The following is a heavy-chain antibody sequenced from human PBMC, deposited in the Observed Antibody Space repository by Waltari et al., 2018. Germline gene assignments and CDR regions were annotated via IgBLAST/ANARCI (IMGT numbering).Heavy chain of an antibody. V-gene: IGHV4-61*02. Sequence: QVQLQESGPGLVKPSQPLSLTCTVSGGSISSGSYYWSWIRQPAGKGLEWIGRIYTSGSTNYNPSLKSRVTISVDTSKNQFSLKLSSVTAADTAVYYCARTLLGYSYGLVPRDYWGQGTLVTVSS. CDR1: GGSISSGSYY. J-gene: IGHJ4*02. CDR3: ARTLLGYSYGLVPRDY. CDR2: IYTSGST. D-gene: IGHD5-18*01.